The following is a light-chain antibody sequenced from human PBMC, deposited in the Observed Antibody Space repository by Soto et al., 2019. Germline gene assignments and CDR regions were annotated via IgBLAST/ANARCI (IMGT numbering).Light chain of an antibody. CDR1: QSVSNNY. CDR2: GAS. CDR3: QQHGTSPIT. Sequence: EIVLTQSPGPQTXSPGXXATLSSMVSQSVSNNYLAWYQQKPGQAPRLLIYGASNRATGIPDRFSGSGSGTDFTLTISRLEPEDFAVYYCQQHGTSPITFGQGTRLEIK. J-gene: IGKJ5*01. V-gene: IGKV3-20*01.